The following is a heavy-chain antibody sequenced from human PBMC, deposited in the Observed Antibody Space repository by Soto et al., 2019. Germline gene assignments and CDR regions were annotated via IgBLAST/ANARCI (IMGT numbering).Heavy chain of an antibody. V-gene: IGHV4-30-4*01. CDR3: ASIGDGYNGNWYFAL. J-gene: IGHJ2*01. D-gene: IGHD5-18*01. CDR1: GASTSSGNNY. Sequence: QVQLQESGPGLVKPSQTLSLTCAVSGASTSSGNNYWSWIRQPPGKGLGWIGYIFYSGSAYYNPSLKGRVSISVDTSKNQFSLNLNSVTAADTAVYYCASIGDGYNGNWYFALWGRGTRVPVSS. CDR2: IFYSGSA.